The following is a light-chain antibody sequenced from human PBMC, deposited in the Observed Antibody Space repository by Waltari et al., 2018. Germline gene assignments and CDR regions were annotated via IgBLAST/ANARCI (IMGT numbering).Light chain of an antibody. Sequence: DIVMTQSQDSLAASLGERATIHCKSSQSGLSSYKNKNYLGWYQQKPGQPPKLLISWASTRESGVPDRCSGSGSGIDFTLTFSSRQAEDVAVYYCQQCYTFPYTFGQGTKLEIK. CDR1: QSGLSSYKNKNY. CDR3: QQCYTFPYT. V-gene: IGKV4-1*01. CDR2: WAS. J-gene: IGKJ2*01.